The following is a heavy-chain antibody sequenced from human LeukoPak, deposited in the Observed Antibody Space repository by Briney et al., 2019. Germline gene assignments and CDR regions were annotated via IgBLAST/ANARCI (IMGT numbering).Heavy chain of an antibody. D-gene: IGHD1-1*01. CDR1: GFSFSGYY. CDR3: ATVNFRPY. J-gene: IGHJ4*02. CDR2: IRSGGATM. Sequence: PGGSLRLSCEASGFSFSGYYMTWIRQSPGKGLEWIAYIRSGGATMYYADSVRGRFTISRDDSKNSLSLQMKSLRAEDTAVYYCATVNFRPYWGQGTLVTVSS. V-gene: IGHV3-11*01.